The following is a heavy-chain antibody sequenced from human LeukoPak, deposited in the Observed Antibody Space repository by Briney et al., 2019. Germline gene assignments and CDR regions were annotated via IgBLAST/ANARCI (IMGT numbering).Heavy chain of an antibody. CDR3: AKTQGDIVVVVAAKALYDAFDI. V-gene: IGHV3-23*01. CDR2: ISVGAEYI. D-gene: IGHD2-15*01. Sequence: GGSLRLSCAASGFTFSTYVMNWFRQAPGKGLEWVSTISVGAEYIFYADSVKGRFTISRDDSNNALYLQMHSLRAEDTAVYYCAKTQGDIVVVVAAKALYDAFDIWGQGTMVTVSS. J-gene: IGHJ3*02. CDR1: GFTFSTYV.